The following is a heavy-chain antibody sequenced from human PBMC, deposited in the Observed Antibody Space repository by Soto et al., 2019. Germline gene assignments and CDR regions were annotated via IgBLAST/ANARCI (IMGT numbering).Heavy chain of an antibody. V-gene: IGHV3-23*01. CDR3: ANIADYYFDY. CDR2: ISGSGGST. J-gene: IGHJ4*02. D-gene: IGHD6-13*01. Sequence: LKISCAASGFTFSSYAMSWVRQAPGKGLEWVSAISGSGGSTYYADSVKGRFTISRDNSKNTLYLQMNSLRAEDTAVYYCANIADYYFDYWGQGTLVTVS. CDR1: GFTFSSYA.